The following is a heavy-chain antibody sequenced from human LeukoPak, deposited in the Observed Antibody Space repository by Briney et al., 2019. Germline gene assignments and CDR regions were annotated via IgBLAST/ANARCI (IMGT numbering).Heavy chain of an antibody. J-gene: IGHJ4*02. CDR3: ARGISGYDS. D-gene: IGHD5-12*01. V-gene: IGHV1-2*02. Sequence: ASVQVSCKASGYTFTAYYMHWVRQAPGQGLEWMGWINPDSGGTKYAQKFQDRVTMTRDTSINTAYMELNSLIYDDTAVYYCARGISGYDSWGQGTQVTVSS. CDR2: INPDSGGT. CDR1: GYTFTAYY.